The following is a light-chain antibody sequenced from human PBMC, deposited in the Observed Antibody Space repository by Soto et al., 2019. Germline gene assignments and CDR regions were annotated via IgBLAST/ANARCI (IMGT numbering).Light chain of an antibody. CDR1: QSVSNY. CDR3: QQRYDWLT. V-gene: IGKV3-11*01. CDR2: DAS. Sequence: EIVMTQSPATLSVSPVERATLSCRASQSVSNYLAWYQQKPGQAPRLIIYDASYRATGVPARFSGGGSGPDFTLSISSLEPEDFPVYYCQQRYDWLTFRGGTKVDIK. J-gene: IGKJ4*01.